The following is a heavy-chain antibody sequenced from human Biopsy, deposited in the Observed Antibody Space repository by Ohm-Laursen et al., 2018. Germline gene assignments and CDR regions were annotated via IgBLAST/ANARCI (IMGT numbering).Heavy chain of an antibody. CDR1: GGTFSNYG. D-gene: IGHD3-9*01. CDR2: NIPILGTG. J-gene: IGHJ1*01. V-gene: IGHV1-69*13. Sequence: VKISCKVPGGTFSNYGVNWVRQAPGQGLEWLGGNIPILGTGNHAQKFQDRVTVAADTSTSTATMELRSLRSDDTAVYYCATKLTGYFHHWGQGTLVIVSS. CDR3: ATKLTGYFHH.